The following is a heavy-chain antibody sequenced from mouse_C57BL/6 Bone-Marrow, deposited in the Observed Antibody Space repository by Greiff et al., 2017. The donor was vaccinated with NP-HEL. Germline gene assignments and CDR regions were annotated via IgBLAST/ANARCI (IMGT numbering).Heavy chain of an antibody. D-gene: IGHD2-3*01. CDR1: GFSLTSYG. J-gene: IGHJ4*01. Sequence: VKLMESGPGLVAPSQSLSITCTVSGFSLTSYGVHWVRQPPGKGLEWLVVIWSDGSTTYNSALKSRLSISKDNSKSQVFLKMNSLQTDDTAMYYCASHGYYLYAMDYWGQGTSVTVSS. V-gene: IGHV2-6*03. CDR3: ASHGYYLYAMDY. CDR2: IWSDGST.